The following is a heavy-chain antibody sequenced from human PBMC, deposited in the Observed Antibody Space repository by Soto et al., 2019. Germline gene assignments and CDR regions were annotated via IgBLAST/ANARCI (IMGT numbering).Heavy chain of an antibody. Sequence: EVQLVESGGGLVKPGGSLRLSCAASGFSRSDYSMNWIRQAPGKGLERVASIRSSSSFIHYAESMKGRFTISRDNAKNSLYLQMNSLSAEDTAVYYCAGSSDDGRDNWGQGTLVTVSS. D-gene: IGHD1-26*01. J-gene: IGHJ4*02. CDR1: GFSRSDYS. CDR2: IRSSSSFI. V-gene: IGHV3-21*01. CDR3: AGSSDDGRDN.